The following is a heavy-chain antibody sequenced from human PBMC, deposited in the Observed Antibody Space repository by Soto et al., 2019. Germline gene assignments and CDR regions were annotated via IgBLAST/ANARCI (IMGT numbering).Heavy chain of an antibody. Sequence: SETLSLTCIVSGGFVSSGSYHWSWIRQSPGKGLEWIGYISYRGNTNYNPSLESRVTISLDTSNNQFSMSLSSVTAADTAIYYCARQLESTVFASWGQGTLVTVSS. CDR1: GGFVSSGSYH. CDR2: ISYRGNT. V-gene: IGHV4-61*01. D-gene: IGHD4-17*01. CDR3: ARQLESTVFAS. J-gene: IGHJ4*02.